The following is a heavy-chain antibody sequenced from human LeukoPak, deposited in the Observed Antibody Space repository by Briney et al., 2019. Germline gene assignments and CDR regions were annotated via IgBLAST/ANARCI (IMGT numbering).Heavy chain of an antibody. CDR3: ARPGRKYYGSGNYLFFDY. CDR2: IRYDASAS. J-gene: IGHJ4*02. V-gene: IGHV3-30*02. Sequence: PGGSLRLSCAASGITFSSYGMHWVRQAPGKGLEWLAFIRYDASASYYADSVKGRFTISRDNSKNTLSLQMNSLRAEDTGVYYCARPGRKYYGSGNYLFFDYWGQGTLVTVSS. CDR1: GITFSSYG. D-gene: IGHD3-10*01.